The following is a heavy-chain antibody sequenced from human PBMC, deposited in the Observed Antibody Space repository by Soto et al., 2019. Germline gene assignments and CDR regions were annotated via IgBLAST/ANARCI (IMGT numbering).Heavy chain of an antibody. V-gene: IGHV3-30*03. CDR1: GFNLHSYG. Sequence: QLVESGGGVVQPGRSLRLSCAASGFNLHSYGMHWVRQAPGMGLEWVAVISYDGTKTYYGDYEKGRFSVSRDNSENMVYSQVNLLTTEATAMYSCETTTTAAGTLGYFYGMDVWGQGTTVTVSS. CDR3: ETTTTAAGTLGYFYGMDV. CDR2: ISYDGTKT. J-gene: IGHJ6*02. D-gene: IGHD6-13*01.